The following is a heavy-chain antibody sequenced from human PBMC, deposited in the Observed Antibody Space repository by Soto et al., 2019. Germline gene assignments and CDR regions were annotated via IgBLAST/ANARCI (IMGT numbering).Heavy chain of an antibody. D-gene: IGHD1-1*01. Sequence: GGSLRLSCAASGFTFDDYGMSWVRQAPGKGLEWVSGINWNGGSTGYADSVKGRFTISRDNAKNSLYLQMNSLIAEDTALYYCARDKFSLQSAENTERVQTLAGLIYDYYYGMDVWGQGTTVTVSS. CDR2: INWNGGST. CDR3: ARDKFSLQSAENTERVQTLAGLIYDYYYGMDV. J-gene: IGHJ6*02. V-gene: IGHV3-20*04. CDR1: GFTFDDYG.